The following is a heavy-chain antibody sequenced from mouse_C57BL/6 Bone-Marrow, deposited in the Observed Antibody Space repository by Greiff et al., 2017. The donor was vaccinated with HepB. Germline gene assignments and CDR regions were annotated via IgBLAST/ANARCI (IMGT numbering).Heavy chain of an antibody. CDR2: IDPETGGT. V-gene: IGHV1-15*01. CDR3: TPTPHWYFDV. Sequence: VKLQESGAELVRPGASVTLSCKASGYTFTDYEMHWVKQTPVHGLEWIGAIDPETGGTAYNQKFKGKAILTADKSSSTAYMELRSLTAEDSAVYYCTPTPHWYFDVWGTGTTVTVSS. CDR1: GYTFTDYE. J-gene: IGHJ1*03. D-gene: IGHD1-1*01.